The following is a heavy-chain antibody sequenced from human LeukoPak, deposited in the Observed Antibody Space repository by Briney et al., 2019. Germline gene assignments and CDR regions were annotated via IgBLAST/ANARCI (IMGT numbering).Heavy chain of an antibody. CDR3: ARTYYYYYYMDV. Sequence: PSETLSLTCSVSGGSISSSTYYWGWIRQPPGEGLEWNATINYSGTTHYNPSLKTRVTISADTSDNQFSLKLSSVTAADTAVYYCARTYYYYYYMDVWGKGTTVTISS. V-gene: IGHV4-39*01. CDR1: GGSISSSTYY. CDR2: INYSGTT. J-gene: IGHJ6*03.